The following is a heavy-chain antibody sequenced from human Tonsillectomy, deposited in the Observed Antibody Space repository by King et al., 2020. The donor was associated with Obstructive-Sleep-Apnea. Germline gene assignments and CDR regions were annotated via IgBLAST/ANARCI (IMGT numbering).Heavy chain of an antibody. CDR3: ARDPSSGYRGKSDY. V-gene: IGHV3-7*01. CDR2: IKQDGSEK. CDR1: GFTFSNYW. J-gene: IGHJ4*02. D-gene: IGHD3-22*01. Sequence: QLVQSGGGLVQPGGSLRLSCAASGFTFSNYWMTWVRQSPGKVLDGVANIKQDGSEKYYVDSVQGRFTISRDNAKNSLYLQMNSLRAEDTAVYYCARDPSSGYRGKSDYWGQGTLVTVSS.